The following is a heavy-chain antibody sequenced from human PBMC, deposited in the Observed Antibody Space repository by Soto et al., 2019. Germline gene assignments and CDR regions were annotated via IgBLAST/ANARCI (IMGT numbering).Heavy chain of an antibody. V-gene: IGHV2-70*01. Sequence: SGPTLVNPTQTLTLTCTFSGFSLSTSGMCVSWIRQPPGKALERLALIDWDDDKYYSTSLKTRLTISKDTSKNQVVLTMTNMDPVDTATYYCARIRNNWNDDYYYGMDVWGQGTTVTVSS. CDR3: ARIRNNWNDDYYYGMDV. CDR2: IDWDDDK. CDR1: GFSLSTSGMC. J-gene: IGHJ6*02. D-gene: IGHD1-1*01.